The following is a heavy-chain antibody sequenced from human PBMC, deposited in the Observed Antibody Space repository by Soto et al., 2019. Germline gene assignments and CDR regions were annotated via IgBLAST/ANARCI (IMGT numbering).Heavy chain of an antibody. D-gene: IGHD3-3*01. J-gene: IGHJ6*02. Sequence: GGSLRLSCAASGFTFSNFGMHWVRQAPGKGLEWVAVISYDGNNQYYADSVKGRFTISRDNSKKTVYLQMNSLRAEDTAVYYCANGNRFGFLEWLDYNGMGVWGQGTTVTVSS. V-gene: IGHV3-30*18. CDR2: ISYDGNNQ. CDR1: GFTFSNFG. CDR3: ANGNRFGFLEWLDYNGMGV.